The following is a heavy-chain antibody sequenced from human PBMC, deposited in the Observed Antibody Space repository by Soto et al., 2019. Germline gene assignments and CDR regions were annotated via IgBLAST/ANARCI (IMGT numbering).Heavy chain of an antibody. V-gene: IGHV4-34*01. J-gene: IGHJ4*02. CDR3: ARMNIVVVPAALFLRKGDHVFDY. D-gene: IGHD2-2*01. Sequence: QVQLQQWGAGLLKPSETLSLTCAVYGGSFSGYYWSWVRQPPGKGLEWLGEINHSGSTNYHPSLKSRLTISVDTFKNQFSLRLSSVTAADTALYYCARMNIVVVPAALFLRKGDHVFDYWGQGTLVTVSS. CDR2: INHSGST. CDR1: GGSFSGYY.